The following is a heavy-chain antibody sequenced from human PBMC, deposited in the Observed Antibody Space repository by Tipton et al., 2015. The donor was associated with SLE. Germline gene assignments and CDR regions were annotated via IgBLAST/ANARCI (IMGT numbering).Heavy chain of an antibody. CDR3: ARTRRGPMLGALGDALDI. CDR1: GGSITFYY. Sequence: VKPSETLSLTCTVSGGSITFYYWSWIRQSPGKGLEWIGYIHDSGTTNYNPTLKSRVTMSVATSKNQFSLRLSSVTAADTAVYYCARTRRGPMLGALGDALDIWGQGTMITVSS. V-gene: IGHV4-59*01. J-gene: IGHJ3*02. CDR2: IHDSGTT. D-gene: IGHD1-26*01.